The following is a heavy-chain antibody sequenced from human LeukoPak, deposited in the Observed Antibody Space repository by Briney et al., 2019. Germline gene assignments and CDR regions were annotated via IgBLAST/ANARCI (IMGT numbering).Heavy chain of an antibody. V-gene: IGHV3-30-3*01. Sequence: GRSLRLSCAASGLTFSSYAMHWVRQAPGKGLEWVAVISYDGSNKYYADSVKGRFTISRDNSKNTLYLQMNSLRAEDTAVYYCASFRATIAARRRDYYGMDVWGQGTTVTVSS. CDR3: ASFRATIAARRRDYYGMDV. CDR1: GLTFSSYA. J-gene: IGHJ6*02. D-gene: IGHD6-6*01. CDR2: ISYDGSNK.